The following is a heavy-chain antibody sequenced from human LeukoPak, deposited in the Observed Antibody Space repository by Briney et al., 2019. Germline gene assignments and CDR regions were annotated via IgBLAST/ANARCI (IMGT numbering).Heavy chain of an antibody. CDR3: ARVYYYGSGSYGPLYYFDY. CDR2: IYHSGST. Sequence: SETLSLTCAVSGGSISSGGYSWSWIRQPPGKGLEWIGYIYHSGSTYYNPSLKSRVTISVDRSKNQFSLKLSSVTAADTAVYYCARVYYYGSGSYGPLYYFDYWGQGTLVTVSS. D-gene: IGHD3-10*01. J-gene: IGHJ4*02. V-gene: IGHV4-30-2*01. CDR1: GGSISSGGYS.